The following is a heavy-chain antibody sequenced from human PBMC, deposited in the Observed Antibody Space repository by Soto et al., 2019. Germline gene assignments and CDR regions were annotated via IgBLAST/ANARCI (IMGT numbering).Heavy chain of an antibody. Sequence: PGGSLRLSCAASGFTFSSYAMIWVRQAPGKGLEWVSAISGSGGSTYYADSVKGRFTISRDNSKNTLYLQMNSLRAEDTAVYYCAKGNIMITFGGVLNAFDIWGQGTMVTVSS. CDR1: GFTFSSYA. CDR2: ISGSGGST. J-gene: IGHJ3*02. CDR3: AKGNIMITFGGVLNAFDI. D-gene: IGHD3-16*01. V-gene: IGHV3-23*01.